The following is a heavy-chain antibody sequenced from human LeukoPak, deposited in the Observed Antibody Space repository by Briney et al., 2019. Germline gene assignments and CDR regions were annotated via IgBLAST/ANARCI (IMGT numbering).Heavy chain of an antibody. CDR1: GFTFSSYS. CDR3: AKPARTDYADY. CDR2: ISGSGDKR. V-gene: IGHV3-23*01. J-gene: IGHJ4*02. Sequence: GGSLRLSCAASGFTFSSYSMNWVRQAPGKGLEWVSSISGSGDKRYYADSVKGRSTISRDNSKNTLYLQMNSLRAEDTAVYYCAKPARTDYADYWGQGTQVTVSS. D-gene: IGHD1-14*01.